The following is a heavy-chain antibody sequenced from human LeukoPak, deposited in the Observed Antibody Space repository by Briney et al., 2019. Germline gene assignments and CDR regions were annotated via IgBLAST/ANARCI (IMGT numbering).Heavy chain of an antibody. J-gene: IGHJ4*02. CDR1: GFTFSNYW. D-gene: IGHD5/OR15-5a*01. V-gene: IGHV3-7*01. CDR2: IKQDGSEK. CDR3: ATMSGESTIVLAVFDY. Sequence: PGGSLRLSCAASGFTFSNYWMNWVRQAPGKGLEWVANIKQDGSEKYYVDSVKGRFTISRDNAKNSLYLQMNSLRAEDTAVYYCATMSGESTIVLAVFDYWGQGTLVTVSS.